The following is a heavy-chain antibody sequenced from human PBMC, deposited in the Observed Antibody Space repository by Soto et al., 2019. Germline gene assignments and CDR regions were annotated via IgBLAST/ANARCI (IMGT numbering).Heavy chain of an antibody. Sequence: GGSLRLSCAASGFTFSSYSMNWVRQAPGKGLEWVSYISSSSSTIYYADSVKGQFTISRDNSKNSLYLQMNSLRDEDTAVYYCARMKSSRYYYYYYGMDVWGQGTTVTVSS. V-gene: IGHV3-48*02. CDR2: ISSSSSTI. CDR3: ARMKSSRYYYYYYGMDV. J-gene: IGHJ6*02. CDR1: GFTFSSYS. D-gene: IGHD3-3*01.